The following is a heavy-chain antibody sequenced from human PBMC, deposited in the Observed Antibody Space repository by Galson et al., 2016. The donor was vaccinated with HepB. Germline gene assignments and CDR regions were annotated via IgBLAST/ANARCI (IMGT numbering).Heavy chain of an antibody. CDR3: TRATSNHYYYYYGMDV. D-gene: IGHD2-8*01. Sequence: ETLSLTCAVYGGSFSGNYWSWIRQPPGKGLEWIGEISHSGSTNYNPSLKSRVTTSVDTSKNQFSLNLSSVTAADTAVYYCTRATSNHYYYYYGMDVWGQGTTITISS. CDR2: ISHSGST. V-gene: IGHV4-34*01. J-gene: IGHJ6*02. CDR1: GGSFSGNY.